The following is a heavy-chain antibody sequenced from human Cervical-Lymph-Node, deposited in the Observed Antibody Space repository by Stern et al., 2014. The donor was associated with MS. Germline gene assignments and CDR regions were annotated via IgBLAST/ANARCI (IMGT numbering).Heavy chain of an antibody. D-gene: IGHD1-1*01. V-gene: IGHV1-46*01. J-gene: IGHJ4*02. CDR1: GDTFTSHY. CDR2: INPSGDGT. Sequence: QVQLVQSGAEVTKPGASVKVSCKASGDTFTSHYMHWVRQAPGQGLERMGIINPSGDGTTYAQKFQGRLTMTRDTSTSTVYMELSSLRSEDTAVYYCTRPLAGTTLLFDYWGQGTLVTVSS. CDR3: TRPLAGTTLLFDY.